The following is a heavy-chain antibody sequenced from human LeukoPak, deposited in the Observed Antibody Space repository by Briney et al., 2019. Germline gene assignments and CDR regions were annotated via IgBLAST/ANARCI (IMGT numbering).Heavy chain of an antibody. CDR1: GFTFYSYW. CDR3: ARDEPTVTTGPPVGS. CDR2: INGDGSTS. Sequence: GGSLRLSCAASGFTFYSYWMHWVRQAPGKGLVWVSCINGDGSTSNYADSVKGRFTISRDNAKNTLYLQMHSLRAEDTAVYYCARDEPTVTTGPPVGSWGQGTLVTVSS. D-gene: IGHD4-17*01. J-gene: IGHJ4*02. V-gene: IGHV3-74*01.